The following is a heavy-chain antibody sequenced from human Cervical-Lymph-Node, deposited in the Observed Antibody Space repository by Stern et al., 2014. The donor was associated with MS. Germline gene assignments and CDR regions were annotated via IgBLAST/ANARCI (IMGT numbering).Heavy chain of an antibody. CDR3: ARPPPRRKWDDPNYGMDV. V-gene: IGHV5-51*04. D-gene: IGHD1-1*01. Sequence: VQLVQSGAEVKKPGESLKISCKGSGYTFTNNWIAWVRQMPGKALEWMGIIYPDDPDIRSAPSVQGQVPSPADKPISPASLQGSSLKAADSAVYYWARPPPRRKWDDPNYGMDVWGQGTTVTVSS. CDR2: IYPDDPDI. CDR1: GYTFTNNW. J-gene: IGHJ6*02.